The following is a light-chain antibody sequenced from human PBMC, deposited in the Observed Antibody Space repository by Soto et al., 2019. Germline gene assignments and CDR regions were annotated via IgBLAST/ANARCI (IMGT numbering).Light chain of an antibody. V-gene: IGLV4-69*01. CDR1: SGHSSYA. Sequence: QSVLTQSPSASASLGASVKLTCTLSSGHSSYAIAWHQQQPEKGPRYLMKFNSDGSHSKGDGIPDRFSGSSSGADRYLTISRLQSEDEADYYCQTWDSGIWVFGGGTKLTVL. CDR3: QTWDSGIWV. J-gene: IGLJ3*02. CDR2: FNSDGSH.